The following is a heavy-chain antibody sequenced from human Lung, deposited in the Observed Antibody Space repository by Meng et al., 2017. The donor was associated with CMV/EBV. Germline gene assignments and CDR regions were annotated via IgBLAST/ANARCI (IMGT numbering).Heavy chain of an antibody. Sequence: HLQESGPGLLTPSETLSLTCAGSGGSISTYYWSWIRQPPGKGLEWIGNNYYSGSTNYNPSLASRVTISVDSSKNQFSLKLSSVTAADTAVYYCARHQNGGTYPLDYWGQGTLVTVSS. V-gene: IGHV4-59*08. CDR1: GGSISTYY. CDR3: ARHQNGGTYPLDY. D-gene: IGHD3-16*02. J-gene: IGHJ4*02. CDR2: NYYSGST.